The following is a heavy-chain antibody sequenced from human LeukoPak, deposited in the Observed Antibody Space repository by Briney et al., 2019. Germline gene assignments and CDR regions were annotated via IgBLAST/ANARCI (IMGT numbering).Heavy chain of an antibody. D-gene: IGHD1-26*01. CDR1: GFTFGSYG. CDR2: ISYDGSNK. Sequence: GGSLRLSCAASGFTFGSYGMHWVRQAPGKGLEWVAVISYDGSNKYYADSVKGRFTISRDNSKNTLDLQMNSLRAEDTAVYYCAKGVGANDYWGQGTLVTVSS. V-gene: IGHV3-30*18. J-gene: IGHJ4*02. CDR3: AKGVGANDY.